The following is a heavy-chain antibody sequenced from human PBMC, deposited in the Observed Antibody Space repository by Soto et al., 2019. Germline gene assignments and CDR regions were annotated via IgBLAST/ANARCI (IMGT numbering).Heavy chain of an antibody. D-gene: IGHD2-2*01. CDR2: INHSGST. Sequence: ETLSLTCAVYGGSFSGYYWSWIRQPPGKGLEWIGEINHSGSTNYNPSLKSRVTISVDTSKNQFSLKLSSVTAADTAVYYCARELAVYCSSTSCQPNWFDPWGQGTLVTVPQ. CDR3: ARELAVYCSSTSCQPNWFDP. V-gene: IGHV4-34*01. CDR1: GGSFSGYY. J-gene: IGHJ5*02.